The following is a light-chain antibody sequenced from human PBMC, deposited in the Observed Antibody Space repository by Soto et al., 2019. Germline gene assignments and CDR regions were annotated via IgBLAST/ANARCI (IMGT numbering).Light chain of an antibody. CDR1: SSDVGGYNY. Sequence: QSVLTQPASVSGSPGQSITISCTGTSSDVGGYNYVSWYQHHPGKAPKLMIFDVSNRPSGVSNRFSGSKSGNTASLTISGLQAEEEADYYCSSYTTSNTRQIVFGTGTKVT. CDR2: DVS. V-gene: IGLV2-14*03. CDR3: SSYTTSNTRQIV. J-gene: IGLJ1*01.